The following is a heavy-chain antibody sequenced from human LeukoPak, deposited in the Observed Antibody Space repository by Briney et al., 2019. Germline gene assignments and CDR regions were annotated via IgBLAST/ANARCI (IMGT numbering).Heavy chain of an antibody. V-gene: IGHV4-34*01. CDR3: ARGLSDVY. CDR2: INHSRST. Sequence: SETLSLTCAVYGGSFSGYYWTWIRQPPGKGLEWIGEINHSRSTNYNPSLKSRVSISIDTSKNQFSLILNSVTAADTAVYYCARGLSDVYWGQGTLVTVSS. CDR1: GGSFSGYY. J-gene: IGHJ4*02.